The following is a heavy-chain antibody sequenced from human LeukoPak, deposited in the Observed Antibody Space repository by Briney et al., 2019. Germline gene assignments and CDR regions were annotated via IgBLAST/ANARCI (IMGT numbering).Heavy chain of an antibody. CDR1: GYTFTGKF. V-gene: IGHV1-2*02. Sequence: ASVKVSCKASGYTFTGKFIHWVRQAPGQGLEWMGWIDPNSGGTDYAQKFRGRVTMTRDTSTSTAYMDLSSLISGDTAVYCCARDREGLAYFDYWGQGTLVTVSS. CDR2: IDPNSGGT. CDR3: ARDREGLAYFDY. J-gene: IGHJ4*02. D-gene: IGHD3/OR15-3a*01.